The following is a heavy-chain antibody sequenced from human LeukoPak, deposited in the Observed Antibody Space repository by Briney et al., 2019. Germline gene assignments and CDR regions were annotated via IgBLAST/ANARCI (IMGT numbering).Heavy chain of an antibody. D-gene: IGHD3-3*01. V-gene: IGHV3-23*01. Sequence: GGSLRLSCAASGFTFDDYGMSWVRQAPGKGLEWVSAISGSGGSTYYADSVKGRFTISRDNSKNTLYLQMNSLRAEDTAVYYCAKPPVLRFLEWFDRWGQGTLVTVSS. CDR2: ISGSGGST. J-gene: IGHJ4*02. CDR1: GFTFDDYG. CDR3: AKPPVLRFLEWFDR.